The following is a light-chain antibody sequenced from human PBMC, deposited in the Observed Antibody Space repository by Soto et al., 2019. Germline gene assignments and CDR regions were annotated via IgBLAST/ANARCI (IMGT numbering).Light chain of an antibody. V-gene: IGKV1-33*01. CDR2: EAY. CDR1: QDISNY. CDR3: QQYDNPPLP. J-gene: IGKJ4*01. Sequence: DIQRTQSPSSLSASVGDRVTITCQASQDISNYLTWYQQKPGKAHKLLIYEAYNLETGVPSRFSESGSGKDFTFTISSLQPEDIASKYCQQYDNPPLPFGGGTQVEIK.